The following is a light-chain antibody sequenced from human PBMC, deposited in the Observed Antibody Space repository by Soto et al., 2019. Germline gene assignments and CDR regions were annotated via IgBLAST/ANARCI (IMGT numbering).Light chain of an antibody. Sequence: EIVLTQSPATLSLSPGDRATLSCRASQSIGRYLAWYQQKVGQAPRLLIYDASNRATAIPARFSGSGSGTDFTPTISSLEPEDFAVYFCQHRSNSPPTWTFGQGTKVEIK. CDR1: QSIGRY. CDR2: DAS. V-gene: IGKV3-11*01. CDR3: QHRSNSPPTWT. J-gene: IGKJ1*01.